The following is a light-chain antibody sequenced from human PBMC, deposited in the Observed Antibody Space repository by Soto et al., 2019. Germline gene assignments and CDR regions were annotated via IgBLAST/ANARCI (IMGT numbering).Light chain of an antibody. CDR2: GAS. Sequence: ENVLTQSPGTLSLSPGERATLSCRASQSVSSSYLAWYQQKPGQAPRLLIYGASSRATGIPDRFSGSGSGTDFTLTISSLEPEDFAVYYCQQYRTLPLTFGGGTKVEIK. CDR1: QSVSSSY. V-gene: IGKV3-20*01. J-gene: IGKJ4*01. CDR3: QQYRTLPLT.